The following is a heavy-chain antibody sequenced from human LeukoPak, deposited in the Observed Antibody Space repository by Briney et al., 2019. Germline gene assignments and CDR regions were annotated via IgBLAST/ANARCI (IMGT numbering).Heavy chain of an antibody. CDR1: GGSFSGYY. D-gene: IGHD2-2*01. J-gene: IGHJ6*02. CDR3: ARGGYCSSTSCYFPDYYYGMDV. CDR2: INHSGST. Sequence: SETLSLTCAVYGGSFSGYYWSWIRQPPGKGLEWIGEINHSGSTNYNPSLKSRVTISVDTSKNQFSLKLSSVTAADTAVYYWARGGYCSSTSCYFPDYYYGMDVWGQGTTVTVSS. V-gene: IGHV4-34*01.